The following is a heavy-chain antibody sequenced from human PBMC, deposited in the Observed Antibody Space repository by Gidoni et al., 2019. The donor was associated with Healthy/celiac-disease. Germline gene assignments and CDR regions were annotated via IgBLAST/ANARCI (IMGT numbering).Heavy chain of an antibody. CDR3: ARKYGSTK. D-gene: IGHD3-10*01. V-gene: IGHV3-53*01. CDR1: GFSVRSNY. Sequence: VQLVDFGGGLIQPGGSLRLSCAASGFSVRSNYMCWVRQAPGKGLAWVSVIYSGGSTYYADSVKGRFTISRDNSKNTLYLKRNSLRAEDPAVYYCARKYGSTKWGQGTLVTVSS. CDR2: IYSGGST. J-gene: IGHJ4*02.